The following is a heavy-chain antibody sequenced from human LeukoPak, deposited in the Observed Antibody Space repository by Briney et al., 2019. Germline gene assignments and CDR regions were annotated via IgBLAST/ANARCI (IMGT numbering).Heavy chain of an antibody. CDR2: ISSSSTI. Sequence: GGSLRLSCAASGFTFSSYSMNWVRQAPGKGLEWVSYISSSSTIYYADSVKGRFTISRDNAKNSLYLQMNSLRDEDTAVYYCARDVYYGSGSYFGLYYYYGMDVWGQGTTVTVSS. V-gene: IGHV3-48*02. J-gene: IGHJ6*02. D-gene: IGHD3-10*01. CDR3: ARDVYYGSGSYFGLYYYYGMDV. CDR1: GFTFSSYS.